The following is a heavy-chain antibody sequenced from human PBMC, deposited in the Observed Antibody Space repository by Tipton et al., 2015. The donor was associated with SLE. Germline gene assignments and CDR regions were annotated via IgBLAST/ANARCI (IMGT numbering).Heavy chain of an antibody. CDR3: ARGGYCSGGSCYAGFDP. J-gene: IGHJ5*02. CDR2: IYYSGST. CDR1: GGSISSSSYY. D-gene: IGHD2-15*01. V-gene: IGHV4-39*07. Sequence: TLSPTCTVSGGSISSSSYYWGWIRQPPGKGLEWIGSIYYSGSTYYNPSLKSRVTISVDTSKNQFSLKLSSVTAADTAVYYRARGGYCSGGSCYAGFDPWGQGTLVTVSS.